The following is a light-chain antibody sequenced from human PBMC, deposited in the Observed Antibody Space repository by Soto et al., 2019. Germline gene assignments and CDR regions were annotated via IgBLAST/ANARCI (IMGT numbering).Light chain of an antibody. CDR3: SSYTSSTTYV. V-gene: IGLV1-40*01. J-gene: IGLJ1*01. CDR2: GNS. CDR1: SSNIGAGYD. Sequence: QSVLTQPPSVSGAPGQRVTISCTGSSSNIGAGYDVHWYQQLPGTAPKVLIYGNSNRPSGVPDRFSGSKSGNTASLTISGLQADDEADYYCSSYTSSTTYVFGPGTKLTVL.